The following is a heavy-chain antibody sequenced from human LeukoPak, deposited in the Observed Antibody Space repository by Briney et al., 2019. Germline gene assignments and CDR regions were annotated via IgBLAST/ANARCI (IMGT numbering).Heavy chain of an antibody. CDR1: GYTFTSYY. CDR2: INPNSGDT. CDR3: ARSSSNAFDI. V-gene: IGHV1-2*02. Sequence: ASVKVSCKASGYTFTSYYMHWVRQAPGQGLEWMAWINPNSGDTNYAHKFQGRVTMTRDTSITTAYMELSRLRSDDTAVYYCARSSSNAFDIWGQGTMVTVSS. D-gene: IGHD6-6*01. J-gene: IGHJ3*02.